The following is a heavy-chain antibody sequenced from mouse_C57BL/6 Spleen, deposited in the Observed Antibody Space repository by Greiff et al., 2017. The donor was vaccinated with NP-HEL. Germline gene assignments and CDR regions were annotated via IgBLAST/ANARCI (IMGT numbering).Heavy chain of an antibody. Sequence: EVKLVESGGGLVQPKGSLKLSCAASGFTFNTYAMHWVRQAPGKGLEWVARIRSKSSNYATYYADSVKDRFTISRDDSQSMLYLQMNNLKTEDTAMYYCVGDKNYYGSSYWYFDVWGTGTTVTVSS. V-gene: IGHV10-3*01. J-gene: IGHJ1*03. CDR1: GFTFNTYA. CDR3: VGDKNYYGSSYWYFDV. CDR2: IRSKSSNYAT. D-gene: IGHD1-1*01.